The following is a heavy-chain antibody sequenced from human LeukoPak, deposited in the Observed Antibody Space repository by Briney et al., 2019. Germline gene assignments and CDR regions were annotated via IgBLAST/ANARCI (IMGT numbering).Heavy chain of an antibody. D-gene: IGHD5-24*01. J-gene: IGHJ2*01. V-gene: IGHV1-69*04. CDR3: ARPRDGQGNWYFDL. Sequence: ASVKVSCKASGGTFSSYAISWVRQAPGQGLEWMGRIIPILGIANYAQKFQGRVTITADKSTSTAYMELSSLRSEDTAVYYCARPRDGQGNWYFDLWGRGTLVTVST. CDR1: GGTFSSYA. CDR2: IIPILGIA.